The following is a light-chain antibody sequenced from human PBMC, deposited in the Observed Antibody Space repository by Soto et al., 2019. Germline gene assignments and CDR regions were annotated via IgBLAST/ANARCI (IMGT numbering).Light chain of an antibody. V-gene: IGLV2-23*02. Sequence: QSALTQPASVSGSPGQSITISCTGTSSDVGSYNLVSWYQQHPGKAPKLMIYEDSKRPSGVSNRFSGSKSGNTASLKISGLQAEDEADYYCCSYRCSSTFVFGGGTKLTVL. CDR3: CSYRCSSTFV. CDR2: EDS. J-gene: IGLJ2*01. CDR1: SSDVGSYNL.